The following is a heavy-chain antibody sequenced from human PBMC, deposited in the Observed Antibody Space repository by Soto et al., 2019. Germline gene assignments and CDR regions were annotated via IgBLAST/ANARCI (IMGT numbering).Heavy chain of an antibody. J-gene: IGHJ4*02. CDR2: IIPIFGTA. Sequence: SVKVSRKASGGTFSSYAISWVRQAPGQGLEWMGGIIPIFGTANYAQKFQGRVTITADEPTSTAYMELSSLRSEDTAGYYCARESTDSPSDWGQGALVTVSS. CDR1: GGTFSSYA. D-gene: IGHD5-18*01. V-gene: IGHV1-69*13. CDR3: ARESTDSPSD.